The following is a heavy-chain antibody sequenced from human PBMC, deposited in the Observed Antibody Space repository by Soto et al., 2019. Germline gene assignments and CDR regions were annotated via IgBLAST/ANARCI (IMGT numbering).Heavy chain of an antibody. J-gene: IGHJ5*02. V-gene: IGHV4-59*01. Sequence: SETLSLTCTVSGGSISSYYWSWIRQPPGKGLEWIGYIYYSGSTNYNPSLKSRVTISVDTSKNQFSLKLSSVTAADTAVYYCARTYYYGSGSIDPWGQGTLVTVSS. D-gene: IGHD3-10*01. CDR1: GGSISSYY. CDR2: IYYSGST. CDR3: ARTYYYGSGSIDP.